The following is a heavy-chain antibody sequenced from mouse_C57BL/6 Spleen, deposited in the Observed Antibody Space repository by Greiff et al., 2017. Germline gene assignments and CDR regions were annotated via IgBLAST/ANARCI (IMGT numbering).Heavy chain of an antibody. CDR3: AEGYYGSSSYWYFDV. V-gene: IGHV1-39*01. CDR1: GYSFTDYN. D-gene: IGHD1-1*01. CDR2: INPNYGTT. Sequence: VQLKESGPELVKPGASVKISCKASGYSFTDYNMNWVKQSNGKSLEWIGVINPNYGTTSYNQKFKGKATLTVDQSSSTAYMQLNSLTSEDSAVYYCAEGYYGSSSYWYFDVWGTGTTVTVSS. J-gene: IGHJ1*03.